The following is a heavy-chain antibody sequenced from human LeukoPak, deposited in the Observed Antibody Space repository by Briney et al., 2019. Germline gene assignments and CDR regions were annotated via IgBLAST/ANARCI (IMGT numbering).Heavy chain of an antibody. J-gene: IGHJ4*02. Sequence: GGSLRLSCTASGFTFDDHGMSWVRQVPGKGLKWVAGINWDGGSTGYADSVKGRFTISRDNAKNSLYLQMNSLRAEDTAVYYCARDSYYYDSSGQVPLWGQGTLVTVSS. CDR2: INWDGGST. D-gene: IGHD3-22*01. CDR3: ARDSYYYDSSGQVPL. V-gene: IGHV3-20*04. CDR1: GFTFDDHG.